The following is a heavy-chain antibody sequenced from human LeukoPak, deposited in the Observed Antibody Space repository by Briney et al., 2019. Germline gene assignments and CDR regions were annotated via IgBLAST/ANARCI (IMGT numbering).Heavy chain of an antibody. Sequence: GGSLRLSCIASGFTFDDYGMTWVRQAPGKGLEWVSGINWNGGSTDYADSVKGRFTISRDNSKNTIYLQMNSLRAEDTAIYYCAKRSSTSSGYFDFWGRGTLVTVSS. CDR2: INWNGGST. D-gene: IGHD3-22*01. V-gene: IGHV3-20*04. CDR3: AKRSSTSSGYFDF. J-gene: IGHJ4*02. CDR1: GFTFDDYG.